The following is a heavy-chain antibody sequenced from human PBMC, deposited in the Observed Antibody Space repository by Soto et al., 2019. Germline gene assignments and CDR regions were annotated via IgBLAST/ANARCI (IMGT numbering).Heavy chain of an antibody. CDR2: ISGSGGST. CDR3: AKDGYRYGKFDY. CDR1: GSTFSSSA. Sequence: GCRVPACAASGSTFSSSAMSWVRQAPGKGLEWVSAISGSGGSTYYADSVKGRFTISRDNSKNKLYLQMNSLRAEATAVYYCAKDGYRYGKFDYWGQGTPVTVSS. V-gene: IGHV3-23*01. J-gene: IGHJ4*02. D-gene: IGHD5-18*01.